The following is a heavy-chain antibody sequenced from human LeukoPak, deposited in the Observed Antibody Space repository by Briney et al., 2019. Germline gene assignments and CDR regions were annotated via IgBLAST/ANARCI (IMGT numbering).Heavy chain of an antibody. V-gene: IGHV1-2*06. CDR2: INPNSGGT. J-gene: IGHJ5*02. CDR1: GYTFTGYY. Sequence: ASVKVSCKAAGYTFTGYYMFWVRQAPGQGLEWMGRINPNSGGTNYAQKFQGRVTMTRDTSISTAYMELSRLRSDDTAAYYCARGYCSGGSRYSVETCFDPWGQGTLVTVSS. D-gene: IGHD2-15*01. CDR3: ARGYCSGGSRYSVETCFDP.